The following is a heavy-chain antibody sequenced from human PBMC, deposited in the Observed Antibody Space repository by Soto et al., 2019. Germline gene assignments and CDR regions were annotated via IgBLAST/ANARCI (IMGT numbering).Heavy chain of an antibody. CDR1: GYTFSIYT. CDR2: ISPDDGNT. Sequence: GASVKVSCKTSGYTFSIYTIACVLQAPGQWLEWLGWISPDDGNTEYEQKFQGRVTMTADTLTNNAYMELRSLKYDDTAVYYCARVEAPFGESLHWGQGTPVTVSS. V-gene: IGHV1-18*01. D-gene: IGHD3-10*01. J-gene: IGHJ4*02. CDR3: ARVEAPFGESLH.